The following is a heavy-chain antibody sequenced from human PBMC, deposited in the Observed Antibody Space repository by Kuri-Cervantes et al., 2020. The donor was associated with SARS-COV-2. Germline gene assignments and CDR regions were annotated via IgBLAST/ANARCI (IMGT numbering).Heavy chain of an antibody. CDR3: AGVDLWFGELYLDY. CDR2: INPNSGGT. V-gene: IGHV1-2*02. CDR1: GYAFTGYY. Sequence: ASVKVSCKASGYAFTGYYMHWVRQAPGQGLEWMGWINPNSGGTNYAQKFQGRVTMTRDTSISTAYMELSRLRSDDTAVYYCAGVDLWFGELYLDYWGQGTLVTVSS. D-gene: IGHD3-10*01. J-gene: IGHJ4*02.